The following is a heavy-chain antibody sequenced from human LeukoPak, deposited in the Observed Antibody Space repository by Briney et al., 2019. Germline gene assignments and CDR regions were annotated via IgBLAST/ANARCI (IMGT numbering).Heavy chain of an antibody. CDR2: TYYRSKWYN. D-gene: IGHD3-10*01. Sequence: SQTLSLTCAISGDSVSSNSAAWNWIRQSPSRGLEWLGRTYYRSKWYNDYAVSVKSRITINPDTSKNQFSLQLNSVTPEDTAVYYCAREGVTMVRGVIIPSRWFDPWGQGTLVTVSS. V-gene: IGHV6-1*01. CDR1: GDSVSSNSAA. J-gene: IGHJ5*02. CDR3: AREGVTMVRGVIIPSRWFDP.